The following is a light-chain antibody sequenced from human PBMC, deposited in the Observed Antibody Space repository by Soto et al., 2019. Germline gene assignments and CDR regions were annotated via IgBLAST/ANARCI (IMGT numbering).Light chain of an antibody. CDR3: QQYGSSPPYT. V-gene: IGKV3-20*01. CDR1: QSVSNSY. Sequence: EVVLTQTPGTLSLSPGERATLSCRASQSVSNSYLAWYQRKPGQSPKLLIFGSSDRATGIPDRFSGSGSGTDFTLTISSLEPEDFAVYYCQQYGSSPPYTFGQGTKLEIK. J-gene: IGKJ2*01. CDR2: GSS.